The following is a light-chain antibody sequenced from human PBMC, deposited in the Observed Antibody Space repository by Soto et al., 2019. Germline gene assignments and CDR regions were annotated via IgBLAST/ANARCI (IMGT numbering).Light chain of an antibody. J-gene: IGKJ1*01. Sequence: EIVMTQSPGTLSVSPGERATLSCRASQSVSSNLAWYQQKPGQAPRLLIYGAFTRATGIPARFSGSGSGTEFTLTISSLQSEDFAVYYCQQYHDWPPWTFGQGTKVDIK. V-gene: IGKV3-15*01. CDR1: QSVSSN. CDR2: GAF. CDR3: QQYHDWPPWT.